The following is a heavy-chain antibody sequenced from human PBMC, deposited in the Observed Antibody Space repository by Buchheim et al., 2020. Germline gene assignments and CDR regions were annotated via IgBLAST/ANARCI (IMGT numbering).Heavy chain of an antibody. CDR3: ARVFDYYDSSGYYPFDY. CDR1: GFTFSSYE. V-gene: IGHV3-48*03. D-gene: IGHD3-22*01. Sequence: EVQLVESGGGLVQPGGSLRLSCAASGFTFSSYEMNWVRQAPGKGLEWVSYLSSSGSTIYYADSVKGRFTISRDNAKNSLYLPMNSLRAEDTAVYYCARVFDYYDSSGYYPFDYWGQGTL. J-gene: IGHJ4*02. CDR2: LSSSGSTI.